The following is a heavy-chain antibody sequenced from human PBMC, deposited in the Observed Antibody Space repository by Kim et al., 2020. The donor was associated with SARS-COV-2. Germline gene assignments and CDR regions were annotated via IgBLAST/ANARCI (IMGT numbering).Heavy chain of an antibody. CDR3: ATGPQDY. Sequence: GGSLRLSCAASGLTFSNYWMSWVRQAPGKGLEWVATIKKDGSDKYYVDSVKGRFTISRDNAKNSLYLQMNSLRAEDTAVYYCATGPQDYWGQGTLVTVSS. V-gene: IGHV3-7*03. J-gene: IGHJ4*02. CDR1: GLTFSNYW. CDR2: IKKDGSDK.